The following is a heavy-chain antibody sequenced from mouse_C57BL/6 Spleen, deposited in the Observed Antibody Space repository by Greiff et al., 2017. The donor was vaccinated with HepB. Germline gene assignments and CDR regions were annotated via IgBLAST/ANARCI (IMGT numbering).Heavy chain of an antibody. Sequence: VQLQQSGAELARPGASVKLSCKASGYTFTSYGISWVKQRTGQGLEWIGEIYPRSGNTYYNEKFKGKATLTADKSSSTAYMELRSLTSEDSAVYFCARPLTTVVAKGYFDVWGTGTTVTVSS. CDR3: ARPLTTVVAKGYFDV. CDR2: IYPRSGNT. J-gene: IGHJ1*03. V-gene: IGHV1-81*01. D-gene: IGHD1-1*01. CDR1: GYTFTSYG.